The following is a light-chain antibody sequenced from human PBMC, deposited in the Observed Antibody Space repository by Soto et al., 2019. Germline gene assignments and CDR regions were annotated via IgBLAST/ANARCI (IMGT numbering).Light chain of an antibody. J-gene: IGKJ5*01. V-gene: IGKV3-15*01. CDR1: QGVSRK. CDR2: GAS. Sequence: EIVMTQSPATLSVAPGERVTLSCRASQGVSRKLAWYQHKSGQAPRLLISGASTGATGIPARFSGSGSGTEFTLTISSLQSEDFAVYYCQQYYNWPPRITFGQGTRLEIK. CDR3: QQYYNWPPRIT.